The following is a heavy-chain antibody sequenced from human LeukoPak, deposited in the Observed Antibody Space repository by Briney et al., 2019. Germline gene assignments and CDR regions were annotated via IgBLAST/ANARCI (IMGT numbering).Heavy chain of an antibody. D-gene: IGHD3-22*01. Sequence: SETLSLTCAVYGGSFSGYYWSWIRQPPGKGLEWIGEINHSGSTNYNASLKSRVTISVDTSKNQFSLKLASVTAADTAVYFCARRVDTSSGGYFDSWGQGILVTVSS. J-gene: IGHJ4*02. CDR3: ARRVDTSSGGYFDS. V-gene: IGHV4-34*01. CDR1: GGSFSGYY. CDR2: INHSGST.